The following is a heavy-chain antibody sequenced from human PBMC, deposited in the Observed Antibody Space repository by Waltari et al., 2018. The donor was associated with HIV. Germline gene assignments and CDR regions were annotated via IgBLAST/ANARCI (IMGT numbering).Heavy chain of an antibody. D-gene: IGHD6-13*01. CDR3: ARHRVWYTSSSLDY. Sequence: EVQVVDSGGGLVQPGGSLRLSCATSGFTFRSYCMSWFRQAPGKGLEWVASIKEDGDDKYYVDSVKGRFTISRDNAENSLSLQMTALRAEDTAIYFCARHRVWYTSSSLDYWGQGTLVTVS. V-gene: IGHV3-7*01. J-gene: IGHJ4*02. CDR1: GFTFRSYC. CDR2: IKEDGDDK.